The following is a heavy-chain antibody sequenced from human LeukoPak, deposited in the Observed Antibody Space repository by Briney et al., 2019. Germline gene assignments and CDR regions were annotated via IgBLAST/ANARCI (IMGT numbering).Heavy chain of an antibody. D-gene: IGHD6-6*01. CDR1: GYTFTGYY. J-gene: IGHJ4*02. V-gene: IGHV1-2*02. CDR2: INPNSGGT. CDR3: ARGRIAARVVDFDY. Sequence: ASVKVSCKASGYTFTGYYMHWVRQAPGQGLEWMGWINPNSGGTNYAQKFQGRVTTTRDTSISTAYMELSRLRSDDTAVYYCARGRIAARVVDFDYWGQGTLVTVSS.